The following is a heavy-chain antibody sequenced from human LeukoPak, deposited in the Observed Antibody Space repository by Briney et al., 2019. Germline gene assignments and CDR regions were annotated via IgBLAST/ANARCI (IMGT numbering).Heavy chain of an antibody. CDR2: IIPIFGTA. CDR3: ATAVASWYGSRSVYYYYYGMDV. D-gene: IGHD6-13*01. J-gene: IGHJ6*02. CDR1: GGTFSSYA. V-gene: IGHV1-69*06. Sequence: GASVKVSCKASGGTFSSYAISWVRQAPGQGLEWMGGIIPIFGTANYAQKFQGRVTMTEDTSTDTAYMELSSLRSEDTAVYYCATAVASWYGSRSVYYYYYGMDVWGQGTTVTVSS.